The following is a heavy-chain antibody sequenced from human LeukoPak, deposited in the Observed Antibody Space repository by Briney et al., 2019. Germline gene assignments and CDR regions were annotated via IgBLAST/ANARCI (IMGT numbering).Heavy chain of an antibody. J-gene: IGHJ5*02. Sequence: GASVKVSCKASGYTFTSYDIYWVRQATGQGLEWMGLMNPNSVNTGYAQTFQGRVTMTRNTSISTAYMELGSLGSEDTAVYYCARFCGYSGGRVGRNWFDPWGQGTLVTVSS. V-gene: IGHV1-8*01. D-gene: IGHD6-19*01. CDR2: MNPNSVNT. CDR1: GYTFTSYD. CDR3: ARFCGYSGGRVGRNWFDP.